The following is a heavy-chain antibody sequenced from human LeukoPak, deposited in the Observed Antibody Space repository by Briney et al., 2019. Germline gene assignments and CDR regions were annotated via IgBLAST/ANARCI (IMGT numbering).Heavy chain of an antibody. J-gene: IGHJ4*02. CDR1: GFTFSSFS. CDR3: AKDRSGYYPVGVGY. Sequence: GGSLRLSCAASGFTFSSFSMNWVRQAPGKGLEWVSSISSSSSYIYYADSVTGRFTISRDSSKRTLHLQINSLRAEDTAVYYCAKDRSGYYPVGVGYWGQGTLVTVSS. CDR2: ISSSSSYI. V-gene: IGHV3-21*04. D-gene: IGHD3-3*01.